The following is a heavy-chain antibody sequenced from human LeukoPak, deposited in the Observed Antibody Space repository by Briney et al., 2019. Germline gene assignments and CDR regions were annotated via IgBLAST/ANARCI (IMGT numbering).Heavy chain of an antibody. CDR2: ISYDGSNK. Sequence: PGRSLRLSCAASGFTFSSYAMHWVRQAPGKGLEWVAVISYDGSNKYYADSVKGRFTISRDNSKNTLYLQMNSLRAEDTAVYYCASLLNYYDSSGIDYWGQGTLVTVSS. CDR1: GFTFSSYA. V-gene: IGHV3-30*04. J-gene: IGHJ4*02. CDR3: ASLLNYYDSSGIDY. D-gene: IGHD3-22*01.